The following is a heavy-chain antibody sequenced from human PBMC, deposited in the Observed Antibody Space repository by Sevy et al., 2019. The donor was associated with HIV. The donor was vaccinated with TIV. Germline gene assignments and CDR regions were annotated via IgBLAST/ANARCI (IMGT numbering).Heavy chain of an antibody. CDR2: INHSGST. J-gene: IGHJ4*02. D-gene: IGHD4-17*01. CDR1: GVSFSGYY. V-gene: IGHV4-34*01. CDR3: AREEEYGDYGGYYFDY. Sequence: SETLSLTCAVYGVSFSGYYWSWIRQPPGKGLEWIGEINHSGSTNYNPSLKSRVTISLDTSKNMLFLLLSSVTAADTAVYYCAREEEYGDYGGYYFDYWGQGTLVTVSS.